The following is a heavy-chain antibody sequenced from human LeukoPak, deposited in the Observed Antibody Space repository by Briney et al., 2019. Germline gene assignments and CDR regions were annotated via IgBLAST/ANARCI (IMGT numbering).Heavy chain of an antibody. Sequence: QPGGSLRLSCAASGFTFSSYAMSWVRQAPGKGLEWVSAISGSGGSTYYADSVKGRFTISRDNSKNTLYLQMNSLRAEDTAVYYCAKENYYYDSSGLAGFDYWGQGTLVTVSS. D-gene: IGHD3-22*01. CDR2: ISGSGGST. CDR1: GFTFSSYA. J-gene: IGHJ4*02. CDR3: AKENYYYDSSGLAGFDY. V-gene: IGHV3-23*01.